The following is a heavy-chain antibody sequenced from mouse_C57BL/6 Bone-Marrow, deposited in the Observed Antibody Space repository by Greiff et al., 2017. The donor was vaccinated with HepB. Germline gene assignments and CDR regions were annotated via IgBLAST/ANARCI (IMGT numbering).Heavy chain of an antibody. CDR2: IYPSDSEN. CDR1: GYTFTSYW. V-gene: IGHV1-61*01. D-gene: IGHD3-2*02. J-gene: IGHJ3*01. CDR3: ARRELRLRWFAY. Sequence: QVQLQQPGAELVRPGSSVKLSCKASGYTFTSYWMDWVKQRPGQGLEWIGNIYPSDSENHYNQKFKDKATLTVDKSSSTAYMQLSSLTSEDSAVYYCARRELRLRWFAYWGQGTLVTVSA.